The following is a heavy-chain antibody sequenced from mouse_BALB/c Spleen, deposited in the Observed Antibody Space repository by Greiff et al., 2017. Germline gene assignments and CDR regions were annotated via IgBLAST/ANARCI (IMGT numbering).Heavy chain of an antibody. D-gene: IGHD2-3*01. CDR2: ISSGSSTI. CDR3: ARPLYDYDAMDY. J-gene: IGHJ4*01. Sequence: EVHLVESGGGLVQPGGSRKLSCAASGFTFSSFGMHWVRQAPEKGLEWVAYISSGSSTIYYADTVKGRFTISRDNPKNTLFLQMTSLRSEDTAMYYCARPLYDYDAMDYWGQGTSVTVSS. V-gene: IGHV5-17*02. CDR1: GFTFSSFG.